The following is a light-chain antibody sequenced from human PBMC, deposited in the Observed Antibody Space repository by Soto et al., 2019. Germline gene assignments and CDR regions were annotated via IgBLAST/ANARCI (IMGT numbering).Light chain of an antibody. CDR2: GAS. Sequence: EIVMTQSPATLSVSPGERATLSCRASQSVRGNLAWYQQRPGLAPRLLVYGASRRATGIPDRFRGSGSGTEFTLTISGLEPEDFAVYFCQHYGSSPPVTFGQGTRLEI. V-gene: IGKV3-20*01. J-gene: IGKJ5*01. CDR1: QSVRGN. CDR3: QHYGSSPPVT.